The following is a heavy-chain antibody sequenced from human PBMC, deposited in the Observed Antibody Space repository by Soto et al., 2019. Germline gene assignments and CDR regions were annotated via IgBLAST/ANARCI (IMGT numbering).Heavy chain of an antibody. CDR1: GGCFSGYY. Sequence: SEILLLTCAVYGGCFSGYYRSCIRHPPGKGLEWIGEINHSGSTNSNPSLKSRVTISVERSKNHFSLKLSSVTAADSAVYYRAPGQATHYWGPGRLVT. CDR2: INHSGST. V-gene: IGHV4-34*01. CDR3: APGQATHY. D-gene: IGHD5-12*01. J-gene: IGHJ4*02.